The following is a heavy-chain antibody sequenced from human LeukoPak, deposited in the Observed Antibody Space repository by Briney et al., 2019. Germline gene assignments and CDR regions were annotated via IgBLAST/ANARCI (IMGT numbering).Heavy chain of an antibody. J-gene: IGHJ4*02. CDR3: ARAYDY. Sequence: ASVKVSCKASGYTFTSYGISWVRQAPGQGLEWMGWISAYNGNTNYAQKFQGRVTITADESTSTAYMELSSLRSEDTAVYYCARAYDYWGQGTLVTVSS. CDR1: GYTFTSYG. CDR2: ISAYNGNT. V-gene: IGHV1-18*01.